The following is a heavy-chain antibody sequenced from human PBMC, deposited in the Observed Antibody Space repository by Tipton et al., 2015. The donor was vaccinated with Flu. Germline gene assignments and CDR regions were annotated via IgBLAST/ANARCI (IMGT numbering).Heavy chain of an antibody. J-gene: IGHJ4*02. Sequence: TLSLTCTVSGGSVSSSDFYWGWVRQPPGKGPEWIGSIFHSGTTYYDLSLQSRVTLSLDTSKNPFSLKMKSVTVADTAVYYCTRQVEAATRSSSWGQGTLVTVSS. CDR2: IFHSGTT. CDR3: TRQVEAATRSSS. CDR1: GGSVSSSDFY. D-gene: IGHD2-15*01. V-gene: IGHV4-39*07.